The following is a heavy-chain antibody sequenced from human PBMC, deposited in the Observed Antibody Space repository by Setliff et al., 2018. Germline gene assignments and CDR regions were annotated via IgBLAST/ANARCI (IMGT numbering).Heavy chain of an antibody. Sequence: GGSLRLSCAASGFTFSSYSMNWVRQAPGKGLEWVSSISSSSSYIYYADSVKGRFTISRDNAKNSLYLQMKSLRAEDTAVYYCARKRAAAGTAWFDPWGQGTLVTVSS. CDR1: GFTFSSYS. J-gene: IGHJ5*02. D-gene: IGHD6-13*01. V-gene: IGHV3-21*01. CDR2: ISSSSSYI. CDR3: ARKRAAAGTAWFDP.